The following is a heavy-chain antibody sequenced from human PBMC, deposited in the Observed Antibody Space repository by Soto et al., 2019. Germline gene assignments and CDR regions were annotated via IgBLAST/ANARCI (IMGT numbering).Heavy chain of an antibody. J-gene: IGHJ6*02. CDR2: IYYSGST. Sequence: SETLSLTCTVSGGSISSYYWSWIRQPPGKGLEWIGYIYYSGSTNYNPSLKSRVTISVDTSKNQFSLKLSSVTAADTAVYYCARARPPDIVVVVPRPGYYGMDVWRQGTTVTVSS. CDR3: ARARPPDIVVVVPRPGYYGMDV. CDR1: GGSISSYY. D-gene: IGHD2-15*01. V-gene: IGHV4-59*01.